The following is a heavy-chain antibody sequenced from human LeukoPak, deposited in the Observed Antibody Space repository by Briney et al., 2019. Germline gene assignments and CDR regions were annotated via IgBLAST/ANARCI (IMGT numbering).Heavy chain of an antibody. Sequence: GGSLRLSCAASGFAFNVYWMHWVRQTPGKGLMWVSRINADGTATTYADSVKGRFTISRDNAKNTLYLQMNSLRVDDTAVYYCAGSGAFWGQGTLVTVSS. CDR1: GFAFNVYW. CDR3: AGSGAF. V-gene: IGHV3-74*01. J-gene: IGHJ4*02. CDR2: INADGTAT. D-gene: IGHD2-15*01.